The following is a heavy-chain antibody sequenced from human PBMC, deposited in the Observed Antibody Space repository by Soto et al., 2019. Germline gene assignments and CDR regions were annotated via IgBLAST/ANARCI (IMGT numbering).Heavy chain of an antibody. Sequence: SETLSLTCTVSGGSISSSSYYWGWIRQPPGKGLEWIGSIYYSGSTYYNPSLKSRVTISVDTSKNQFSLKLSSVTAADTAVYYCARPLHSRWELRQGPGAFDIWRQGTMVTVSS. CDR1: GGSISSSSYY. V-gene: IGHV4-39*01. D-gene: IGHD1-26*01. J-gene: IGHJ3*02. CDR3: ARPLHSRWELRQGPGAFDI. CDR2: IYYSGST.